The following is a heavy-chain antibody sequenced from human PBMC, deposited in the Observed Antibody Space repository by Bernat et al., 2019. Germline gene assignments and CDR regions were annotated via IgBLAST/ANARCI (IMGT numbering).Heavy chain of an antibody. CDR2: IYYSGST. Sequence: QLQLQESGPGLVKPSETLSLTCTVSGGSISSSSYYWGWIRQPPGKGLEWIGSIYYSGSTYYNPSLKSRVTISVDTSKNQFSLKLSSVTAADTAVYYCARDDHTLHYYVWGQGTLVTVSS. V-gene: IGHV4-39*02. J-gene: IGHJ4*02. CDR1: GGSISSSSYY. D-gene: IGHD1-26*01. CDR3: ARDDHTLHYYV.